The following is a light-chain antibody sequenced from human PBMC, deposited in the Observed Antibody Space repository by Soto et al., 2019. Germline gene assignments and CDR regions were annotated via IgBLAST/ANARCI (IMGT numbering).Light chain of an antibody. Sequence: EIVLTQSPATLSLSPGERATLSCRASQSIKTYLAWYQQKPGQAPRLLISDASNRATGIPARFSGSGSGTDFTLTISSLEPEDFGVYYCQQRSDWPPITFGQGTRLEI. J-gene: IGKJ5*01. CDR3: QQRSDWPPIT. V-gene: IGKV3-11*01. CDR1: QSIKTY. CDR2: DAS.